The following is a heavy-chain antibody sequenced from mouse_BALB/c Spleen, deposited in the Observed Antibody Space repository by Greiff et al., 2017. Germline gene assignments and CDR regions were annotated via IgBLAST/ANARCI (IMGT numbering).Heavy chain of an antibody. CDR2: ISDGGSYT. Sequence: EVMVVESGGGLVKPGGSLKLSCAASGFTFSDYYMYWVRQTPEKRLEWVATISDGGSYTYYPDSVKGRFTISRDNAKNNLYLQMSSLKSEDTAMYYCAREVIGNYVYAMDYWGQGTSVTVSS. CDR1: GFTFSDYY. V-gene: IGHV5-4*02. D-gene: IGHD2-1*01. CDR3: AREVIGNYVYAMDY. J-gene: IGHJ4*01.